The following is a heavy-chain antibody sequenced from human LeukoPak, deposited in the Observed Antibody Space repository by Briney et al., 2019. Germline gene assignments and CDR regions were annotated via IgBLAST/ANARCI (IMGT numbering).Heavy chain of an antibody. V-gene: IGHV3-48*01. CDR2: ISSSSSTI. CDR1: GFTFSSYS. CDR3: AKDRGYSSSWYYFDY. J-gene: IGHJ4*02. Sequence: PGGSLRLSCAASGFTFSSYSMNWVRQAPGKGLEWVSYISSSSSTIYYADSVKGRFTISRDNAKNSLYLQMNSLRAEDTAVYYCAKDRGYSSSWYYFDYWGQGTLVTVSS. D-gene: IGHD6-13*01.